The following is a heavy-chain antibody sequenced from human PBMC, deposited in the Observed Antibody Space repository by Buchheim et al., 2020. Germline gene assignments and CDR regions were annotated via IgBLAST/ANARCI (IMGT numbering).Heavy chain of an antibody. CDR1: GFTFSSYA. V-gene: IGHV3-30-3*01. CDR3: ARGAVAFDY. Sequence: QVQLVESGGGVVQPGRSLRLSCAASGFTFSSYAMHWVRQAPGKGLEWVAVISYDGSNKYYADSVKGRFTISRDNSKNTLYLQMNSLSAEDTAVYYCARGAVAFDYWGQGTL. J-gene: IGHJ4*02. D-gene: IGHD6-19*01. CDR2: ISYDGSNK.